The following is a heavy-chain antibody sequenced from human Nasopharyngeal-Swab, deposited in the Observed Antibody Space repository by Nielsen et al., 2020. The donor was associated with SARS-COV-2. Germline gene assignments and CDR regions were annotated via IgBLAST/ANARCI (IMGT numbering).Heavy chain of an antibody. Sequence: GGSLRLSCAASGFTFTTYTMNWVHQAPGKGLEWVSSISHSTTYIWYADSVKGRFTISRDNAKNSLYLQMNNLRADDTAIYYCARTAAFCGDDCYSEYFQHWGQGTLVTVSS. J-gene: IGHJ1*01. CDR1: GFTFTTYT. CDR3: ARTAAFCGDDCYSEYFQH. D-gene: IGHD2-21*02. CDR2: ISHSTTYI. V-gene: IGHV3-21*01.